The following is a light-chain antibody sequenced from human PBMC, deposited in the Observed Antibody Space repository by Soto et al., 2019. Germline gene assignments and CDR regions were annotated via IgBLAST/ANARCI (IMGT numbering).Light chain of an antibody. V-gene: IGKV1-39*01. CDR2: DAS. CDR3: QQSYVLPRP. CDR1: QTITHY. Sequence: DIHMTQSPSFLSASVGASVTITCRANQTITHYLNWYQQKPGRAPALLIYDASSLQSGVPSRFSGRGSGTDFSLTITSLQLADFATSFCQQSYVLPRPFGRGTKVEI. J-gene: IGKJ1*01.